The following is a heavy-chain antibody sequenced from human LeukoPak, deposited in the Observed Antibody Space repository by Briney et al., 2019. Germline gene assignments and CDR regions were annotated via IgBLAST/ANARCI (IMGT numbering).Heavy chain of an antibody. J-gene: IGHJ2*01. Sequence: SQTLSLTCAVSGGSISSGGYSWSWIRQPPGKGLEWIGYIYHSGSTYYNPSLKSRVTISVDRSKNQFSLKLSSVTAADTAVYYCARERRVGELRTYWYFDLWGRGTLVTVSS. CDR2: IYHSGST. CDR1: GGSISSGGYS. CDR3: ARERRVGELRTYWYFDL. D-gene: IGHD3-10*01. V-gene: IGHV4-30-2*01.